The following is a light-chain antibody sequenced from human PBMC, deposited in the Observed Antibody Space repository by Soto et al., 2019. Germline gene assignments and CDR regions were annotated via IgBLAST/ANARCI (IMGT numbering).Light chain of an antibody. CDR1: QSIVDNDGKAD. CDR3: MQGTYWPPT. J-gene: IGKJ1*01. Sequence: DVVMTQSPLSLPVTLGQPASICCRSSQSIVDNDGKADLSWFQQRPGQSPRRLIYKASNRDSGVPDRFSGSGSGTDFTLQIDRVEAEDVGIYYCMQGTYWPPTFGRGTRVEIK. V-gene: IGKV2-30*01. CDR2: KAS.